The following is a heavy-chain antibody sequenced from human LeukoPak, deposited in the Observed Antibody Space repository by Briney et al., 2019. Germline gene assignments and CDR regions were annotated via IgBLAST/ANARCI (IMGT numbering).Heavy chain of an antibody. CDR3: ARDNGENYHTAFDY. V-gene: IGHV3-74*01. Sequence: GGSLRLSCAASGFTFSSYWIHWVRQVPGKGLVWVSRIHGDGRTTTYADSVRGRFTISRDNAKNTLYLQMNSLRAEDTAVYYCARDNGENYHTAFDYWGQGTLVTVSS. D-gene: IGHD2-8*01. CDR2: IHGDGRTT. J-gene: IGHJ4*02. CDR1: GFTFSSYW.